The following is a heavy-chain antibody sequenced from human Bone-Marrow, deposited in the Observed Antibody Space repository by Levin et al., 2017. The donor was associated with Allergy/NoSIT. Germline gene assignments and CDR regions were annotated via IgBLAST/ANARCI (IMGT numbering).Heavy chain of an antibody. D-gene: IGHD3-22*01. J-gene: IGHJ6*02. Sequence: LSLTCAASGFTFSSSGMHWVRQAPGKGLEWVAVISYDGSNKYYADSVKGRFTISRDNSKNTLYLQMNSLRAEDTAVYYCANGHYYEGGMDVWGQGTTVTVSS. CDR3: ANGHYYEGGMDV. CDR2: ISYDGSNK. V-gene: IGHV3-30*18. CDR1: GFTFSSSG.